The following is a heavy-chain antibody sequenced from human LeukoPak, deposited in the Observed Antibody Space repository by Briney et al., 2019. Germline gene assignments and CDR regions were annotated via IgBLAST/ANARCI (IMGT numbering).Heavy chain of an antibody. CDR3: TRGDSGNLAEDD. V-gene: IGHV4-61*02. CDR2: TYIDGTT. Sequence: PSETLSLTCTVSGASISSYGYQWSWIRQPAGKGLEWIGRTYIDGTTNYNPSLESRVTISIDTSKNQFSLKLSSVIAADTAIYYCTRGDSGNLAEDDWGQGTLVTV. CDR1: GASISSYGYQ. J-gene: IGHJ4*02. D-gene: IGHD1-26*01.